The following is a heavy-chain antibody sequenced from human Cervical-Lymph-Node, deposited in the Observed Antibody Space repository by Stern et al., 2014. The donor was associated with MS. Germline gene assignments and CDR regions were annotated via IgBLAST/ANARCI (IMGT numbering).Heavy chain of an antibody. V-gene: IGHV5-51*03. D-gene: IGHD1-1*01. CDR2: IYPDDSDI. Sequence: EVQLVESGAEVKKPGESLKISCKGSGYTFTNNWIAWVRQMPGKGLEWMGIIYPDDSDIRYSPSLQGQVTISADKSISTAYLQWSGLKAADSAVYYCARPPPRRKWDDPNYGMDVWGQGTTVTVSS. CDR1: GYTFTNNW. CDR3: ARPPPRRKWDDPNYGMDV. J-gene: IGHJ6*02.